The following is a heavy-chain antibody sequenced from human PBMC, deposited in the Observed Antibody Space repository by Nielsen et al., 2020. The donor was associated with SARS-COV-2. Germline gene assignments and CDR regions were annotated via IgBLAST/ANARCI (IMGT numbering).Heavy chain of an antibody. CDR1: GYTFTSYG. CDR2: IIPMFGTT. V-gene: IGHV1-69*13. D-gene: IGHD3-22*01. Sequence: SVKVSCKASGYTFTSYGISWVRQAPGQGLEWMGGIIPMFGTTNYAQKFQGRVTVTADETTSTAYMELSSLRSEDTAVYYCARDPYFESSAYYDYFDHWGQGTLVTVSS. J-gene: IGHJ4*02. CDR3: ARDPYFESSAYYDYFDH.